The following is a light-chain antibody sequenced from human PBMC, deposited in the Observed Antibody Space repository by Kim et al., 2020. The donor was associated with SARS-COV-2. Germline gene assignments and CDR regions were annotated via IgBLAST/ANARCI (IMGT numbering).Light chain of an antibody. CDR1: QSISSW. CDR2: KAS. V-gene: IGKV1-5*03. Sequence: DIQMTQSPSTLSASVGDRVTITCRASQSISSWLAWYQQKPGKAPKLLIYKASSLESGVPSSFSGSGSGTEFTLTISRLQPDDFATYYCQQYNSYPWTFGQGTKVDIK. J-gene: IGKJ1*01. CDR3: QQYNSYPWT.